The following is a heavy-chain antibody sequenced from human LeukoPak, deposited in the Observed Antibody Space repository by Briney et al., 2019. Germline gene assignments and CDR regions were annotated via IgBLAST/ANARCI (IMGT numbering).Heavy chain of an antibody. CDR2: IYHSGST. Sequence: SETLSLTCTVSDYSISSGFYWGWIRQPPGKGLEWIGSIYHSGSTYYNPSLKSRVPISVDTYKTQFSLKLSSVTAADTAVSYCARVVYDFWSGYSTWFDPWGQGTLVTVSS. J-gene: IGHJ5*02. CDR1: DYSISSGFY. D-gene: IGHD3-3*01. V-gene: IGHV4-38-2*02. CDR3: ARVVYDFWSGYSTWFDP.